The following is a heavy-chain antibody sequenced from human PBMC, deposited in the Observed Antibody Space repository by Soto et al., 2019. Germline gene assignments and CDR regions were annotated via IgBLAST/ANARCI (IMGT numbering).Heavy chain of an antibody. D-gene: IGHD2-15*01. V-gene: IGHV4-30-4*01. CDR2: IYYSGS. CDR3: ARDLAYCASGSCYTKWGS. Sequence: SETLSLTCTVSGGSITSDDYHWTWIRQPPGKGLEWIGFIYYSGSYYNPSLKSRVTLSVDTSKNQFSLKLSSVTAADTAVYYCARDLAYCASGSCYTKWGSWGQGTPVTVSS. CDR1: GGSITSDDYH. J-gene: IGHJ5*02.